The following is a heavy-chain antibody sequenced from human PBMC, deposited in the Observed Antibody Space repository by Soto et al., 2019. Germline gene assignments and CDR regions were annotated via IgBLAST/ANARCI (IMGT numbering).Heavy chain of an antibody. CDR1: GYTFTSYA. J-gene: IGHJ4*02. V-gene: IGHV1-3*01. CDR3: ARVHHSSSYYFDY. Sequence: QVQLVQSGAEVKKPGASVKVSCKASGYTFTSYAMHWVRQTPGQRLEWMGWINAGYGNTKYSQKFQGRVTITRDTSASTAYMELSSLRSEDTAVYYCARVHHSSSYYFDYWGQGTLVTVSS. D-gene: IGHD6-6*01. CDR2: INAGYGNT.